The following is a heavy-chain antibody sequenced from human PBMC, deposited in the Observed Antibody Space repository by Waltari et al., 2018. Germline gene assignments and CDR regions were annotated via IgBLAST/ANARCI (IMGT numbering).Heavy chain of an antibody. CDR3: ARDGSVVVAVDAFDI. CDR2: IYTSGST. D-gene: IGHD3-22*01. CDR1: GGSISSYY. Sequence: QVQLQESGPGLVKPSETLSLTCTVSGGSISSYYWSWIRQPAGKGLEGIGRIYTSGSTTYNPSLKRRVTMSVDTSKNQFSLKLSSVTAADTAVYYCARDGSVVVAVDAFDIWGQGTMVTVSS. V-gene: IGHV4-4*07. J-gene: IGHJ3*02.